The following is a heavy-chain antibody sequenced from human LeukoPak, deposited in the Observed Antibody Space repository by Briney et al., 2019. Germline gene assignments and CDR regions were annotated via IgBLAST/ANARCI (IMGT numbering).Heavy chain of an antibody. CDR3: ARDLGRDSSWYVYDY. CDR2: ISYDGSNK. D-gene: IGHD6-13*01. J-gene: IGHJ4*02. CDR1: GFTFSSYG. V-gene: IGHV3-30*19. Sequence: GGSLRLSCAASGFTFSSYGMHWVRQAPGKGLEWVALISYDGSNKYYADSVKGRFTISRDNSKNTLYLQMNSLRTEDTAVYYCARDLGRDSSWYVYDYWGQGTLVTVSS.